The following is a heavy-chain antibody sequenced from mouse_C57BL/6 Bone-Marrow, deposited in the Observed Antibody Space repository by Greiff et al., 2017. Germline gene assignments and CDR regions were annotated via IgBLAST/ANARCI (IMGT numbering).Heavy chain of an antibody. CDR2: IHPNSGST. J-gene: IGHJ4*01. CDR3: ARWGTTVVATDDYDKDD. CDR1: GYTFTSYW. V-gene: IGHV1-64*01. Sequence: VQLQQPGAELVKPGASVKLSCKASGYTFTSYWMHWVKQRPGQGLEWIGMIHPNSGSTNYNEKFKSKATLTVDKSSSTAYMQLSSLTSEDSAVYYGARWGTTVVATDDYDKDDWGQGTSVTVA. D-gene: IGHD1-1*01.